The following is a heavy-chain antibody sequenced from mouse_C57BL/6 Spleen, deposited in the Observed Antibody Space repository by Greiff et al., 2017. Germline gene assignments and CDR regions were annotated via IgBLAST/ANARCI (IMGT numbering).Heavy chain of an antibody. J-gene: IGHJ4*01. Sequence: QVQLQQPGAELVMPGASVKLSCKASGYTFTSYWMHWVKQRPGQGLEWIGEIDPSDSYTNYNQKFKGKSTLTVDKSSSTAYMQLSRLTSEDSAVYYCASCVDTGGFMDYWGQGTSVTVSS. CDR1: GYTFTSYW. CDR3: ASCVDTGGFMDY. V-gene: IGHV1-69*01. CDR2: IDPSDSYT.